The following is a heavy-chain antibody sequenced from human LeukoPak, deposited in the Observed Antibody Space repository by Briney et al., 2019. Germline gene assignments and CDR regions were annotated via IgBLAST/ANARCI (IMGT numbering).Heavy chain of an antibody. Sequence: ASVKVSCKASGYTFTSYYMHWVRQAPGQRLEWMGWINPNSGGTNYAQKFQGRVTMTRDTSISTAYMELSRLRSGDTAVYYCARDFRGSGSYEGGYWGQGTLVTVSS. V-gene: IGHV1-2*02. J-gene: IGHJ4*02. D-gene: IGHD3-10*01. CDR3: ARDFRGSGSYEGGY. CDR2: INPNSGGT. CDR1: GYTFTSYY.